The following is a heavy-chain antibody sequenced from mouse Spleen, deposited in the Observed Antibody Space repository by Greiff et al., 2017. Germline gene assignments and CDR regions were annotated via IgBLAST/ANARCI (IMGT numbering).Heavy chain of an antibody. D-gene: IGHD1-1*01. V-gene: IGHV1-82*01. CDR3: ASPDYYGSSLYAMDY. J-gene: IGHJ4*01. CDR2: IYPGDGDT. Sequence: QVQLKQSGPELVKPGASVKISCKASGYAFSSSWMNWVKQRPGKGLEWIGRIYPGDGDTNYNEKFKGKATLTADKSSSTAYMELRSLTSEDSAVYFCASPDYYGSSLYAMDYWGQGTSVTVSS. CDR1: GYAFSSSW.